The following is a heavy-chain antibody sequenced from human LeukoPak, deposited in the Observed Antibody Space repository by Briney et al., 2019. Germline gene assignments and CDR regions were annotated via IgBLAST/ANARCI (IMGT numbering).Heavy chain of an antibody. CDR2: INHSGST. CDR3: ARSVAGTPYYFDY. V-gene: IGHV4-34*01. Sequence: SETLSLTCAVYGGSFSGYYWSWIRHPPGKGLEWIGEINHSGSTNYNPSLKSRVTISVDTSKNQFSLKLSSVTAADTAVYYCARSVAGTPYYFDYWGQGTLVTVSS. D-gene: IGHD6-19*01. CDR1: GGSFSGYY. J-gene: IGHJ4*02.